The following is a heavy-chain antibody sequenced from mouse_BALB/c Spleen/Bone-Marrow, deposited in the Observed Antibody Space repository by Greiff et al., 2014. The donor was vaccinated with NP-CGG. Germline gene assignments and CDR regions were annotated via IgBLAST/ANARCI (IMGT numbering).Heavy chain of an antibody. CDR3: ARRTTTVVATDY. CDR1: GYTFTSYW. J-gene: IGHJ2*01. Sequence: QVQLQQPGAELVKPGASVKLSCKASGYTFTSYWMHWVKQRPGQGLEWIGEINPSNGRTNYNEKFKSKATLTVDKSSSTAYMQLSSLTSEDSAAYYCARRTTTVVATDYWGQGTTLTVSS. D-gene: IGHD1-1*01. CDR2: INPSNGRT. V-gene: IGHV1S81*02.